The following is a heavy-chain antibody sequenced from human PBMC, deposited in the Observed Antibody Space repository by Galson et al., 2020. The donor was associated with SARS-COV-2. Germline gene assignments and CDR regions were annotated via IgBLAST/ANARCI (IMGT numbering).Heavy chain of an antibody. CDR2: IYSTGSN. CDR1: GDSISSYF. D-gene: IGHD3-10*01. Sequence: SETLSLTCTVTGDSISSYFWSCIRQSPGKGLEWMGYIYSTGSNNYNPSSQGRVTMTIATSKNQLSLNRSSVTAAESALYYCAGVTNYYGGRRGARGWFERWGQGTRVTVSS. V-gene: IGHV4-59*12. J-gene: IGHJ4*02. CDR3: AGVTNYYGGRRGARGWFER.